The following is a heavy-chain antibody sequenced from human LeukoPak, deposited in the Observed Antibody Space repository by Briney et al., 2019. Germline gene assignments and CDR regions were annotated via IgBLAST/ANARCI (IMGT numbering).Heavy chain of an antibody. D-gene: IGHD1-26*01. J-gene: IGHJ4*02. CDR1: GYTFTSYG. V-gene: IGHV1-18*01. CDR3: ARVSGARPRNYFDY. Sequence: ASVKVSCKASGYTFTSYGISWVRQAPGQGLEWMGWISAYNGNTNYAQKFQGRVTITADKSTSTAYMELSSLRSEDTAVYYCARVSGARPRNYFDYWGQGTLVTVSS. CDR2: ISAYNGNT.